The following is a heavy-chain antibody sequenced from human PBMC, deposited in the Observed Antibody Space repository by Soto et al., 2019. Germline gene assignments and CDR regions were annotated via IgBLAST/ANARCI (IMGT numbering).Heavy chain of an antibody. D-gene: IGHD1-1*01. Sequence: PSETLSLTCAVSGGSISSGGYSWSWIRQPPGKGLEWIGYIYHSGSTYYNPSLKSRVTISVDRSKNQFSLKLSSVTAADTAVYYCARSLAGMAYKYFDYWGQGILVTVSS. V-gene: IGHV4-30-2*01. CDR3: ARSLAGMAYKYFDY. J-gene: IGHJ4*02. CDR2: IYHSGST. CDR1: GGSISSGGYS.